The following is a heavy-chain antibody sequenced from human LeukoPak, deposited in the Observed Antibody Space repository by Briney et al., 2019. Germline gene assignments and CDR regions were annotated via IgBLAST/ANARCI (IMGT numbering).Heavy chain of an antibody. CDR3: ARTNYYGSGSYYHNVYYYYYMDV. J-gene: IGHJ6*03. D-gene: IGHD3-10*01. CDR1: GYTLTELS. CDR2: FDPKDGDT. V-gene: IGHV1-24*01. Sequence: GASVKVSCKVSGYTLTELSVHWVRQAPGKGLEWMGNFDPKDGDTIYAQRFQGRVTMTEDTSTHTAYMELSSLRSDDTAVYYCARTNYYGSGSYYHNVYYYYYMDVWGKGTTVTVSS.